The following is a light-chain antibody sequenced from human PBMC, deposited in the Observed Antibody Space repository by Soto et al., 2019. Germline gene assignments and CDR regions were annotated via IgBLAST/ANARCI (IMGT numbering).Light chain of an antibody. CDR2: AAS. CDR1: QGISSY. CDR3: QQYKNWPRT. V-gene: IGKV1-8*01. Sequence: AIRMTQSPSSLSASTGDRVTITCRASQGISSYLAWYQQKPGKAPKLLIYAASTLQSGVPARFSGSGSGTDFTLTISSLEPEDFAIYYCQQYKNWPRTFGQGTKVDIK. J-gene: IGKJ1*01.